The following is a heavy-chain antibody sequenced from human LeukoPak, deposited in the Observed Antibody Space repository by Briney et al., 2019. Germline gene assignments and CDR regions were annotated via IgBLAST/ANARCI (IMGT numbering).Heavy chain of an antibody. CDR1: VYTFTSYG. D-gene: IGHD3-9*01. V-gene: IGHV1-18*01. Sequence: ASVKVSCKASVYTFTSYGISWVRQAPGQGLEWIGWITAYNGNTNYAHKLHGRVTITTDTPTSTAHTELRSLRSDATAVYYCARGGDILTGYYLAQKLDYWGQGTLVTVSS. J-gene: IGHJ4*02. CDR3: ARGGDILTGYYLAQKLDY. CDR2: ITAYNGNT.